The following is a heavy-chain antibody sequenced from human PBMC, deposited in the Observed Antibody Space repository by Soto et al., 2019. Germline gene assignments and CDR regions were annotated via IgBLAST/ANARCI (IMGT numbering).Heavy chain of an antibody. V-gene: IGHV3-30*18. J-gene: IGHJ4*02. CDR2: ISYDGSNK. Sequence: QVQLVESGGGVVQPGRSLRLSCAASGITFSSYGMHWVRQAPGKGLEWEEVISYDGSNKYYADSVKGRFTISRDNSKNTLYLQMNSLRAEDTAVYYCAKDRSRGAWPYDSSGYFYYWCQGTLVTVSS. CDR3: AKDRSRGAWPYDSSGYFYY. D-gene: IGHD3-22*01. CDR1: GITFSSYG.